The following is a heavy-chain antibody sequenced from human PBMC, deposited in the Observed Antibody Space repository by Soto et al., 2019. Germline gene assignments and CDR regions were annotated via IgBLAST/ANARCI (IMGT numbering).Heavy chain of an antibody. V-gene: IGHV1-69*13. D-gene: IGHD3-3*01. Sequence: GASVQVSCKASGGTFSSYAISWVRQAPGQGLEWMGGIIPIFGTANYAQKFQGRVTITADESTSTAYMELSSLRSEDTAVYYCARGVFGVVPYYFDYWGQGTLVTVSS. CDR2: IIPIFGTA. CDR1: GGTFSSYA. CDR3: ARGVFGVVPYYFDY. J-gene: IGHJ4*02.